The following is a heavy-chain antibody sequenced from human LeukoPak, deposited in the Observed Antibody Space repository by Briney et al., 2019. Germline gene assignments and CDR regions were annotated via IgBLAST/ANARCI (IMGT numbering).Heavy chain of an antibody. J-gene: IGHJ4*02. D-gene: IGHD3-10*01. V-gene: IGHV4-34*01. CDR3: ARHHSTYYYGSGSSSSFDY. CDR1: GGSFSGYY. CDR2: INHSGST. Sequence: SETLSLTCAVYGGSFSGYYWSWIRQPPGKGLEWIGEINHSGSTNYNPSLKSRVTISVDTSKNQFSLKLSSVTAADTAVYYCARHHSTYYYGSGSSSSFDYWGQGTLVTVSS.